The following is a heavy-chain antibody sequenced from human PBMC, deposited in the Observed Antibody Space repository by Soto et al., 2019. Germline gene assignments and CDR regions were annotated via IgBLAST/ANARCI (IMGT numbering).Heavy chain of an antibody. Sequence: GESLTLSCTAPGYSFTPYCIGWVRQMPGKGLEWMGIIYPGDSDTRYSPSFQGQVTISADKSISTAYLQWSSLKASDSAMFYCARKDIAGNSVDFWGQGTLVTVSS. CDR2: IYPGDSDT. J-gene: IGHJ4*02. CDR3: ARKDIAGNSVDF. D-gene: IGHD6-13*01. V-gene: IGHV5-51*01. CDR1: GYSFTPYC.